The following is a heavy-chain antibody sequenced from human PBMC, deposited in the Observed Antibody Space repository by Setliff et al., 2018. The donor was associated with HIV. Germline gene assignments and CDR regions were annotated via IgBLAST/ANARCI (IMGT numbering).Heavy chain of an antibody. V-gene: IGHV1-18*01. Sequence: ASVKVSCKASGYTFTNYGFGWVRQTPGQGLEWMGWISAYNGDTYYAQKLQGRVTMTTNTSTSTAYMELRSLRSDDTAVYYCARVPSEYYNFWSGYSTPFDYWGQGTLVTSPQ. CDR1: GYTFTNYG. CDR2: ISAYNGDT. CDR3: ARVPSEYYNFWSGYSTPFDY. D-gene: IGHD3-3*01. J-gene: IGHJ4*02.